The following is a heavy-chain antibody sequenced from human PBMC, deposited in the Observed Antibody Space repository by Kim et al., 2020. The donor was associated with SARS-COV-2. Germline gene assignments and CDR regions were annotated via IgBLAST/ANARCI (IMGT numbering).Heavy chain of an antibody. D-gene: IGHD6-13*01. Sequence: SVKVSCKASGGTFSSYAISWVRQAPGQGLEWMGRIIPILGIANYAQKFQGRVTITADKSTNTAYMELSSLRSEDTAVYYCAPFYSSSWSNPLGFDYWGQ. J-gene: IGHJ4*02. CDR2: IIPILGIA. CDR3: APFYSSSWSNPLGFDY. CDR1: GGTFSSYA. V-gene: IGHV1-69*04.